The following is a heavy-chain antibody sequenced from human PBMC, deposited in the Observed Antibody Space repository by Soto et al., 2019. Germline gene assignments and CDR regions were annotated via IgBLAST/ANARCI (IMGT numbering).Heavy chain of an antibody. V-gene: IGHV4-39*01. CDR1: GVSSGSSIFH. CDR2: IYYSGST. CDR3: ARQEGATASDS. Sequence: VAGVSSGSSIFHLGRIRPPPGKGLEWSGSIYYSGSTYYNPSLKSRVTISVDTSKNQFSLKLSSVTAADTAVYYCARQEGATASDSWGQGTTV. D-gene: IGHD1-26*01. J-gene: IGHJ3*02.